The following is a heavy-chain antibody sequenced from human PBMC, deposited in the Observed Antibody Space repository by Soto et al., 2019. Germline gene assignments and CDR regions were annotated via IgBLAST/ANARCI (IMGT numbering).Heavy chain of an antibody. CDR3: ARDFPQGGYDFSNWFDP. CDR2: INSDGSST. Sequence: GGSLRLSCAASGFTFSSYWMHWVRQAPGKGLVWVSRINSDGSSTSYADSVKGRFTISRDNAKNTLYLQMNSLRAEDTAVYYCARDFPQGGYDFSNWFDPWGQGTLVTVSS. D-gene: IGHD5-12*01. V-gene: IGHV3-74*01. J-gene: IGHJ5*02. CDR1: GFTFSSYW.